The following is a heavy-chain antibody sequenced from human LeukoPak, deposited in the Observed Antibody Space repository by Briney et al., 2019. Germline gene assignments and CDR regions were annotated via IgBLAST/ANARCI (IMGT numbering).Heavy chain of an antibody. CDR1: GFMFGTYG. J-gene: IGHJ4*01. V-gene: IGHV3-30*03. Sequence: QSGGSLRLSCAASGFMFGTYGMQWVRQAPGKGLEWVALISHDGKEKYYADSVKGRFSISRGNSMNTAYLQLNSLTSEDTAMYFCARDPYDDYSGYHLDYWGQGTLVTVSS. CDR2: ISHDGKEK. CDR3: ARDPYDDYSGYHLDY. D-gene: IGHD2-15*01.